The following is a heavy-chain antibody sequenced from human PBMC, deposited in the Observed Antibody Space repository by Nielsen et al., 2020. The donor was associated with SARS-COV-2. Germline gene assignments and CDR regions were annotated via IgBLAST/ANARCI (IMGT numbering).Heavy chain of an antibody. CDR3: AKDGYSSGWSFYYYYYGMDV. V-gene: IGHV3-30*18. CDR2: ISYDGSNK. CDR1: GFTFSSYG. J-gene: IGHJ6*02. D-gene: IGHD6-19*01. Sequence: GGSLRLSCAASGFTFSSYGMHWVRQAPGKGLEWVAVISYDGSNKYYADSVKGRFTISRDNSKNTLYLQMNSLRAEDTAVYYCAKDGYSSGWSFYYYYYGMDVWGQGTTVTVSS.